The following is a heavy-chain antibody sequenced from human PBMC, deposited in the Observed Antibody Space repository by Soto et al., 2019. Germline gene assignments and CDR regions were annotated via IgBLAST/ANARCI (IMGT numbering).Heavy chain of an antibody. Sequence: GGSLRLSCAASGFTFSSYGMHWVRQAPGKGLEWVAVISYDGSNKYYADSVKGRFTISRDNSKNTLYLQMNSLRAEDTAVYYCAKDLVAAAYYYGMDVWGQGTTVTVSS. CDR1: GFTFSSYG. CDR3: AKDLVAAAYYYGMDV. J-gene: IGHJ6*02. V-gene: IGHV3-30*18. D-gene: IGHD6-13*01. CDR2: ISYDGSNK.